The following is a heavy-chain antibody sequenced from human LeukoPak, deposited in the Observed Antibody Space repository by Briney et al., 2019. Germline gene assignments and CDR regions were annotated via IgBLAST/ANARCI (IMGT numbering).Heavy chain of an antibody. CDR1: GASISSYY. CDR2: IYYSGSI. V-gene: IGHV4-59*01. CDR3: ARENPSGYYNRPIDY. Sequence: PSETLSLICTVSGASISSYYWSWIRQPPGKGLEWIGDIYYSGSIKYNPSLKSRVTMSVDTSRNQFSLKLSSVTAADTAIYYCARENPSGYYNRPIDYWGQGTLVTVSS. J-gene: IGHJ4*02. D-gene: IGHD3-22*01.